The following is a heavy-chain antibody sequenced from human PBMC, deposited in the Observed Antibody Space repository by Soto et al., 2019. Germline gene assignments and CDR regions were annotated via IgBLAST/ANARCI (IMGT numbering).Heavy chain of an antibody. D-gene: IGHD4-4*01. CDR3: ARVSDYSNYSFRYYGMDV. V-gene: IGHV1-69*01. J-gene: IGHJ6*02. CDR1: GGTFSSYA. CDR2: IIPIFGTA. Sequence: QVQLVQSGAEVKRPGSSVKVSCKASGGTFSSYAISWVRQAPGQGLEWMGGIIPIFGTANYAQKFQGRVTITADESTSTAYMELSSLRSEDTAVYYCARVSDYSNYSFRYYGMDVWGQGTTVTVSS.